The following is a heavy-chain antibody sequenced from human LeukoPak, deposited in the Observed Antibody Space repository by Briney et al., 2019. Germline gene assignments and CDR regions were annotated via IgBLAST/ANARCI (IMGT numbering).Heavy chain of an antibody. D-gene: IGHD6-13*01. CDR3: ARDSLRSSYDAFDI. Sequence: SESLSRTCTVSGGSTSSFYWSWIRPPPGKGLEWTGYIYYSGSNNYHPSLKSQVTISVDTSTNQFSLKLSSMTAADTAVNYCARDSLRSSYDAFDIWGQGTMVTVSS. CDR1: GGSTSSFY. CDR2: IYYSGSN. J-gene: IGHJ3*02. V-gene: IGHV4-59*01.